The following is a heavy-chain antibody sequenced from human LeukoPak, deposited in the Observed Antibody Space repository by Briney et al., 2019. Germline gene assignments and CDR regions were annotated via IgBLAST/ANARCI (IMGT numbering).Heavy chain of an antibody. CDR2: INSDGSGT. V-gene: IGHV3-74*01. J-gene: IGHJ4*02. CDR3: AKDRRVGCSTTTCYLFDS. CDR1: GFTFSSYW. D-gene: IGHD2-2*01. Sequence: PGGSLRLSCAASGFTFSSYWMHWVRQAPGKGLVWVSRINSDGSGTTYADSVKGRFTISRDNSKNTLYLQMNSLRAEDTAIYYCAKDRRVGCSTTTCYLFDSWGLGTLVTVSS.